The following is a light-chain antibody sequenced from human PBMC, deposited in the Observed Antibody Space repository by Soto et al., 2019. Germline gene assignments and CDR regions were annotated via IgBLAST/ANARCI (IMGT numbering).Light chain of an antibody. J-gene: IGLJ3*02. CDR3: CAYEGSGTVV. V-gene: IGLV2-23*01. Sequence: QSALTQPASVSGSPEQAITISCTGTSSDVGSSNLVSWYQQHPGKAPNVMIYEATKRPSGVSNRFSGSKSGYTASPTIAGHPAEDAADYYGCAYEGSGTVVFGGGTKLTVL. CDR2: EAT. CDR1: SSDVGSSNL.